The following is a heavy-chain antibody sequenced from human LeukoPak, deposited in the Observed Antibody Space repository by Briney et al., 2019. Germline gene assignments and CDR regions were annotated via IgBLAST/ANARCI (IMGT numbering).Heavy chain of an antibody. CDR3: ARDYGGNSGWFDP. CDR2: MNPNSGNT. CDR1: GYTFTSYD. Sequence: ASVKVSCKASGYTFTSYDLNWVRQATGQGPEWIGWMNPNSGNTGYAQKFQGRVTPTRSTSISTAYMELRSLTSEDTAVYYCARDYGGNSGWFDPWGQGTLVTVSS. J-gene: IGHJ5*02. D-gene: IGHD2-21*01. V-gene: IGHV1-8*01.